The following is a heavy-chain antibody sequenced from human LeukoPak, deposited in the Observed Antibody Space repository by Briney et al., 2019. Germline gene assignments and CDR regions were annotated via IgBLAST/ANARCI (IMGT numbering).Heavy chain of an antibody. V-gene: IGHV3-74*01. J-gene: IGHJ4*02. Sequence: GGSLRLSCAASGFTFSRDWMHWVRQAPGKGLAWVSRINIDGSSTSYADSVKGRFTISRDNAKNTLYLQMNSLRAEDTAVYYCARALGSSSDYWGQGTMVTASS. CDR1: GFTFSRDW. D-gene: IGHD1-26*01. CDR3: ARALGSSSDY. CDR2: INIDGSST.